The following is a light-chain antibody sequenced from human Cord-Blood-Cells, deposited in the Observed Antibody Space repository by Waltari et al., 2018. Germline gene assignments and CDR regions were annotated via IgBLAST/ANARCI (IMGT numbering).Light chain of an antibody. J-gene: IGKJ1*01. Sequence: DIQMTQSPSTLSASVGDRVTITCWASQSISSWLAWYQQKTGKAPKPLIYDASSLESGVPSRFSGSGSGTEFTLTISSLQPDDFATYYCQQYNSYWTFGQGTKVEIK. CDR2: DAS. CDR1: QSISSW. V-gene: IGKV1-5*01. CDR3: QQYNSYWT.